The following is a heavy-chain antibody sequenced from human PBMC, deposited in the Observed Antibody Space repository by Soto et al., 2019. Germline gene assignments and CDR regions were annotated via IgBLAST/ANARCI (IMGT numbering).Heavy chain of an antibody. J-gene: IGHJ4*02. CDR1: GGIFSTYA. D-gene: IGHD3-10*01. CDR3: ARDRDDYGSGNYYNRIDF. V-gene: IGHV1-69*01. CDR2: IIPIFVTP. Sequence: QVQLVQSGAEVKKPGSSVKVSCKASGGIFSTYAISWLRQAPGQGLEWMGGIIPIFVTPNYAQRFQGRVTITADESTSTGYMELSRLRSEDTAVYYCARDRDDYGSGNYYNRIDFWGQGTLVTVSS.